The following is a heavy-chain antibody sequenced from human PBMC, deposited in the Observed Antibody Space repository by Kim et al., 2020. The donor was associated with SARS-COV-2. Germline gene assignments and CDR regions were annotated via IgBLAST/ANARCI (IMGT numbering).Heavy chain of an antibody. V-gene: IGHV3-21*01. D-gene: IGHD1-1*01. J-gene: IGHJ4*02. Sequence: GGSLRLSCAASGFTFSSYSMNWVRQAPGKGLEWVSSISSSSSYIYYADSVKGRFTISRDNAKNSLYLQMNSLRAEDTAVYYCAREAGTILYYFDYWGQGTLVTVSS. CDR3: AREAGTILYYFDY. CDR2: ISSSSSYI. CDR1: GFTFSSYS.